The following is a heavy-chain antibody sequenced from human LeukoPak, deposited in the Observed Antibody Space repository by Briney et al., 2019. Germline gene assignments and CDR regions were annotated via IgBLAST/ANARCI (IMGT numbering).Heavy chain of an antibody. D-gene: IGHD6-13*01. J-gene: IGHJ5*02. CDR2: ISGSGGST. Sequence: QSGGSLRLSCVASGFTISTYAMGWVRQAPGKGLEWVSGISGSGGSTYDADSVKGRFAISRDNSKNTLYLQMNSLRAEDTAVYYCASQYSAAVNKINWFDPWGQGTLVTVSS. CDR3: ASQYSAAVNKINWFDP. V-gene: IGHV3-23*01. CDR1: GFTISTYA.